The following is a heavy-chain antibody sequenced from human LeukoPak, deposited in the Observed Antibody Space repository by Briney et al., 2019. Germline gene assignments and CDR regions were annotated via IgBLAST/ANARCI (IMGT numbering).Heavy chain of an antibody. D-gene: IGHD3-16*01. CDR3: ARDSQLGGWVDY. Sequence: GRSLRLSCAASGFTFSSYCMHWVRQAPGKGLEGVAVIWYDGSNKYYGDSVKGRFTISRDNSKNTLYLQMNSLRAEDTAVYYCARDSQLGGWVDYWGQGTLVTVSS. V-gene: IGHV3-33*01. J-gene: IGHJ4*02. CDR2: IWYDGSNK. CDR1: GFTFSSYC.